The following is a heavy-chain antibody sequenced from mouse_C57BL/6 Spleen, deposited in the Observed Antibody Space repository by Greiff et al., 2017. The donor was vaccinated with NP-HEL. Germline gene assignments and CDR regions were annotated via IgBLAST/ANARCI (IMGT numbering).Heavy chain of an antibody. J-gene: IGHJ3*01. CDR2: IDPSDSYT. Sequence: QVQLQQPGAELVMPGASVKLSCKASGYTFTSYWMHWVKQRPGQGLEWIGEIDPSDSYTNYNQKFKGKSTLTVDKSSSTAYMQRSSLTSEDSAVYYCARGGYSAWLAYWGQGTLGTVSA. CDR3: ARGGYSAWLAY. D-gene: IGHD2-3*01. V-gene: IGHV1-69*01. CDR1: GYTFTSYW.